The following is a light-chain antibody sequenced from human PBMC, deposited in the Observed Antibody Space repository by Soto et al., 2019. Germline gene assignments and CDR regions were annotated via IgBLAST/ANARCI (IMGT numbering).Light chain of an antibody. CDR2: GAS. J-gene: IGKJ2*01. CDR3: QQYNKWHPYT. Sequence: EIVMTQSPATLSVSPGDRATLSCRASQSVSSNLAWYQQKPGQAPRLLIYGASSRATGIPARFSGSGSGTEFTLTISSLQSEDFAVYYWQQYNKWHPYTFGQGTKLEIK. CDR1: QSVSSN. V-gene: IGKV3-15*01.